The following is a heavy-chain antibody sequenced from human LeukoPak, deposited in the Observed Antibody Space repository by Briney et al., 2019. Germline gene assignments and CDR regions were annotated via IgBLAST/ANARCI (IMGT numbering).Heavy chain of an antibody. CDR2: INPNSGGT. CDR3: AKPVTTASNCFDP. Sequence: ASVKVSCKASGYTFTGYYMHWVRQAPGQGLEWMGWINPNSGGTNYAQKFQGRVTMTRDTSISTAYMEPSRLRSDDTALYYCAKPVTTASNCFDPWGQGTLVTVSS. D-gene: IGHD4-17*01. J-gene: IGHJ5*02. CDR1: GYTFTGYY. V-gene: IGHV1-2*02.